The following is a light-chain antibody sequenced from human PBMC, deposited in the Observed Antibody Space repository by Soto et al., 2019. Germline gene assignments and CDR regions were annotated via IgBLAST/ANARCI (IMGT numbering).Light chain of an antibody. J-gene: IGKJ5*01. CDR1: QSISSY. V-gene: IGKV3-11*01. CDR2: DAS. CDR3: QQRSNWPPLT. Sequence: EIVLTQSPATLSLSPGERATLSCRASQSISSYLAWYQQKPGQAPRLLIYDASNRATGIPARFSGRGSGTDFTLNISSLEPEECAVYYCQQRSNWPPLTFGQGTRLEIK.